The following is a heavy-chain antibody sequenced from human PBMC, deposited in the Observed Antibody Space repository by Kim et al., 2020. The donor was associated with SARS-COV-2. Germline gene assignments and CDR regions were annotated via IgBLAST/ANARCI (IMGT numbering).Heavy chain of an antibody. V-gene: IGHV3-48*02. CDR3: ARVGTSGYTVDY. J-gene: IGHJ4*02. CDR2: ISSTSRNI. Sequence: GGSLRLSCAASGFTFSIYSIDWVRRAPGKGLEWIIYISSTSRNIYYAESVKGRFTVSRDNAENSVFLQMDSLTDEDTGIYYCARVGTSGYTVDYWGQGTPVTVSS. D-gene: IGHD2-2*02. CDR1: GFTFSIYS.